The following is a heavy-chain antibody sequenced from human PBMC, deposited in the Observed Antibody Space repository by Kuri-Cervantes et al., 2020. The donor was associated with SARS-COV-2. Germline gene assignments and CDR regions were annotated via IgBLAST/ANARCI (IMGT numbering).Heavy chain of an antibody. V-gene: IGHV1-69*10. J-gene: IGHJ4*02. CDR1: GGTFSSYA. CDR3: ARDHADSAMVFDD. Sequence: AVKVSCKASGGTFSSYAISWVRQAPGQGLEWMGRIIPILGIANYAQKFQGRVTITADKSTSTAYMELSSLRSEDTAVEYCARDHADSAMVFDDWGQGALVTVSS. CDR2: IIPILGIA. D-gene: IGHD5-18*01.